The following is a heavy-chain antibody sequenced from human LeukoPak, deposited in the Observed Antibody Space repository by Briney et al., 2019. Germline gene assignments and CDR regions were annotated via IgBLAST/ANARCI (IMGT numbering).Heavy chain of an antibody. J-gene: IGHJ4*02. CDR2: IGSSSSAI. D-gene: IGHD4-23*01. V-gene: IGHV3-48*02. Sequence: GGSLRLSCAASGFTFSSYEMNWVRQAPGKGLEWVSYIGSSSSAIYYADSVKGRFTISRDNAKNSLYMQMNSLRDEDTAVYYCARDHRWSFDYWGQGTLVTVSS. CDR1: GFTFSSYE. CDR3: ARDHRWSFDY.